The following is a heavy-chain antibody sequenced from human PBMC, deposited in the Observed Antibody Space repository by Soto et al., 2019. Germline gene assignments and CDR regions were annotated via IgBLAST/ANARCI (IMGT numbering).Heavy chain of an antibody. D-gene: IGHD5-12*01. Sequence: ASVKVSCKVSRYTLTELSMHWVRQAPGKGLEWMGGFDPEDGETIYAQKFQGRVTMTEDTSTDTAYMELSSLRSEDTAVYYCATGQTDGYNYYYYYGMDVRGQGTTVTVSS. CDR3: ATGQTDGYNYYYYYGMDV. V-gene: IGHV1-24*01. CDR1: RYTLTELS. CDR2: FDPEDGET. J-gene: IGHJ6*02.